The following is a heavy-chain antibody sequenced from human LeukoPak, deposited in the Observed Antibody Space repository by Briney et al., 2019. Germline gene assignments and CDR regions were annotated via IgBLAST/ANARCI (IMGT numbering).Heavy chain of an antibody. V-gene: IGHV3-74*01. D-gene: IGHD6-19*01. CDR1: GFTFSSYW. J-gene: IGHJ1*01. Sequence: GGSLRLSCAASGFTFSSYWMHWVRQAPGKGLAWVSRINSDGSSTNYADSVKGRFTISRDNAKNTLYLQMNSLRAEDTAVYYCARVPITLAGTKDAKYFQHWGQGTLVTVSS. CDR3: ARVPITLAGTKDAKYFQH. CDR2: INSDGSST.